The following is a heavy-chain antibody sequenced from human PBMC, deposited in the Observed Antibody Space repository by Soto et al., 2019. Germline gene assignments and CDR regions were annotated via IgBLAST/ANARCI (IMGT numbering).Heavy chain of an antibody. CDR2: IYYSGST. CDR1: CGSIRSYY. Sequence: QVQLQESGPGLVKPSETLSLTCTVSCGSIRSYYWSWIRQPPGKGLEWIGYIYYSGSTNYNPSLTSRVTLSVDTSKNQFSLKLSSVTAADKAVYYCARRYGSAIDYWGPGTLVTVSS. CDR3: ARRYGSAIDY. J-gene: IGHJ4*02. D-gene: IGHD2-15*01. V-gene: IGHV4-59*08.